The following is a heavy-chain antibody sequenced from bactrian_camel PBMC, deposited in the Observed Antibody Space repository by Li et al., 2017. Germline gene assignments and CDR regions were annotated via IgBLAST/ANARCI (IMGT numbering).Heavy chain of an antibody. CDR1: GYTGSSNC. CDR2: IDVNGIT. D-gene: IGHD4*01. Sequence: HVQLVESGGGSVQAGGSLRLSCAASGYTGSSNCMAWFRQVPGKEREGVAAIDVNGITMYADSVKGQFTISNDKAKKMVYLQMNNLKPEDTAVYYCVTSSDYERGTADFDYWGQGTQVTVS. CDR3: VTSSDYERGTADFDY. V-gene: IGHV3S26*01. J-gene: IGHJ6*01.